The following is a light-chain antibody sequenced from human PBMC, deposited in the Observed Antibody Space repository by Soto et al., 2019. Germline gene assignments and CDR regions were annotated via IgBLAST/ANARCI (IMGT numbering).Light chain of an antibody. CDR2: GAS. CDR3: QQYGSSRFT. V-gene: IGKV3-20*01. Sequence: EIVLTQSPGTLSLSPGERATLSCRASQSISSSYLAWYQQKPGQAPRLLVYGASSRATGIPDRFSGSGSGTDFTLTISRLKPEDCAVYYCQQYGSSRFTFGHGTKVDTK. CDR1: QSISSSY. J-gene: IGKJ3*01.